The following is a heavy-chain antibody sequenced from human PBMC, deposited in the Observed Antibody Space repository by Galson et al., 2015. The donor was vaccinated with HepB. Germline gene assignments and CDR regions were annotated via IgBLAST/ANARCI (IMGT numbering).Heavy chain of an antibody. CDR2: ISYDGSNK. J-gene: IGHJ4*02. Sequence: SLRLSCAASGFTFSSYAMHWVRQAPGKGLEWVAVISYDGSNKYYADSVKGRFTISRDNSKNTLYLQMNSLRAEDTAVYYCAKVLTGYIDYWSQGTLVTVSS. D-gene: IGHD3-9*01. CDR3: AKVLTGYIDY. CDR1: GFTFSSYA. V-gene: IGHV3-30*04.